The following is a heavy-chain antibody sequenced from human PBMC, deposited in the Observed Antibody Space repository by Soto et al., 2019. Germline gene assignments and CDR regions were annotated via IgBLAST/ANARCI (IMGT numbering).Heavy chain of an antibody. CDR1: GGSIGSYY. Sequence: SETLSLTCTVSGGSIGSYYWSWIRQPPGKGLEWIGYIYHSGTTYYGPSLKSRVTLSVDTSKNQFSLKVNSVSTADTAVYYCKRHPHSGWQEYWGQGILVTVSS. J-gene: IGHJ4*02. CDR2: IYHSGTT. V-gene: IGHV4-59*04. CDR3: KRHPHSGWQEY. D-gene: IGHD5-12*01.